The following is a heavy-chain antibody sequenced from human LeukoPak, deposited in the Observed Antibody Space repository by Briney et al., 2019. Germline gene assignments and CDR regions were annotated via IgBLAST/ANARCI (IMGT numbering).Heavy chain of an antibody. Sequence: PSETLSLTCAVSGGAFSNYFWTWIRQPPGKGLEWIAEINDSGSTNSNSSLRSRVAISLDTSKNQFSLRLTSVTAADTAVYYCARGQYCSTTACYSARRYFDFWGQGTLVTVSS. CDR1: GGAFSNYF. V-gene: IGHV4-34*01. D-gene: IGHD2-2*01. CDR3: ARGQYCSTTACYSARRYFDF. CDR2: INDSGST. J-gene: IGHJ4*02.